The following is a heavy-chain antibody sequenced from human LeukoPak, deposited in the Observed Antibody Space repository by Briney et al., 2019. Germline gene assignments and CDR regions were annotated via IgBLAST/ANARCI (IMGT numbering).Heavy chain of an antibody. Sequence: GGSLRLSCAASGFTVSSNYMSWVRQAPGKGLEWVSVIYSGGSTYYADSVKGRFTISRDNSKNTLYLQMNSLRAEDTAVYYCARSPPTPIAMASYFDYWGQGTLVTVSS. V-gene: IGHV3-53*01. J-gene: IGHJ4*02. CDR1: GFTVSSNY. D-gene: IGHD6-19*01. CDR2: IYSGGST. CDR3: ARSPPTPIAMASYFDY.